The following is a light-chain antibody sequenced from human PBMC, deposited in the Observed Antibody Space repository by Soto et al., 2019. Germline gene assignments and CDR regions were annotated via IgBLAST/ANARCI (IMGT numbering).Light chain of an antibody. J-gene: IGKJ4*01. V-gene: IGKV3-20*01. Sequence: IVLTKSPGPLSLSPGERATLSCRASQSVSSSYLAWYQQKPGQAPRLLIYGASSRATGIPDRFSGSGSGTDFTLTISRLEPEDFAVYYCQQYGSSLLTFGGGTKVDIK. CDR1: QSVSSSY. CDR2: GAS. CDR3: QQYGSSLLT.